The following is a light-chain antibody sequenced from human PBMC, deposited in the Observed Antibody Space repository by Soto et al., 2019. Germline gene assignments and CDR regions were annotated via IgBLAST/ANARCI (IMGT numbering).Light chain of an antibody. CDR2: AAS. V-gene: IGKV1-39*01. Sequence: DIQMTQSPSSLSASVGDRVTITCRASQSISTYLNWYQQKPGKAPNLLIYAASSLQSGVPSSFSGSGSGTDFTLTISGLQPEDFETYYCQQSYSNPFTFGQGTRLEIK. CDR3: QQSYSNPFT. J-gene: IGKJ5*01. CDR1: QSISTY.